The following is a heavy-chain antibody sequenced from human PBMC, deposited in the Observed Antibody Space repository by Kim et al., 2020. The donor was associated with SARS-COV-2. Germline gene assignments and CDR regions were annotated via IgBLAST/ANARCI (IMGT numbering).Heavy chain of an antibody. V-gene: IGHV3-48*03. CDR1: GFTFSSYE. CDR2: ISSSGSTI. Sequence: GGSLRLSCAASGFTFSSYEMNWVRQAPGKGLEWVSYISSSGSTIYYADSVKGRFTISRDNAKNSLYLQMNSLRAEDTAVYYCARTSSSSWYESDAFDIWGQGTMVTVSS. CDR3: ARTSSSSWYESDAFDI. D-gene: IGHD6-13*01. J-gene: IGHJ3*02.